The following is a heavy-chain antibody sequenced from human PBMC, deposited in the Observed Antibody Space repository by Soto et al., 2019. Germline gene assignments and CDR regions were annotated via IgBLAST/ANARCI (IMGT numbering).Heavy chain of an antibody. CDR1: GFTFSSYA. V-gene: IGHV3-23*01. Sequence: GGSLRLSCTASGFTFSSYAMSWVRQAPGKGLEWVSAISGGGGSTFYADSVKGRFTISRDNSKNTLYLQMISLRAEDTAVYYCAKDLEDLGLGDIWGQGTMVTVSS. CDR2: ISGGGGST. D-gene: IGHD3-16*01. J-gene: IGHJ3*02. CDR3: AKDLEDLGLGDI.